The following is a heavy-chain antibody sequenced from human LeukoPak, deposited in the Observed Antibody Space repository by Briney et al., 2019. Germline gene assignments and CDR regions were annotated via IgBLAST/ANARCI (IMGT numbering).Heavy chain of an antibody. D-gene: IGHD4-17*01. CDR3: ARDNSRLRAYYFDY. Sequence: GGSLRLSCAASGFTFDDYGMNWVRQAPGKGLEWVSGINWTGGRTGYADSVKGRFTISRDNAKNSLYLQMNSLRAEDTALYYCARDNSRLRAYYFDYWGQGTLVTVSS. J-gene: IGHJ4*02. CDR2: INWTGGRT. CDR1: GFTFDDYG. V-gene: IGHV3-20*04.